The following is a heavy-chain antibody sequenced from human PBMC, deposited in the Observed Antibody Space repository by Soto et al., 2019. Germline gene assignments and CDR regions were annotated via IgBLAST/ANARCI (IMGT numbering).Heavy chain of an antibody. D-gene: IGHD3-3*01. V-gene: IGHV4-31*03. Sequence: SETLSLTCTVSGGSISSGGYYWSWIRQHPGKGLEWIGYIYYSGSTYYNPSLKSRVTISVDTSKNQFSLKLSSVTAADTAVYYCASGSYDFWSGCNFDYWGQGTLVTVSS. CDR3: ASGSYDFWSGCNFDY. J-gene: IGHJ4*02. CDR1: GGSISSGGYY. CDR2: IYYSGST.